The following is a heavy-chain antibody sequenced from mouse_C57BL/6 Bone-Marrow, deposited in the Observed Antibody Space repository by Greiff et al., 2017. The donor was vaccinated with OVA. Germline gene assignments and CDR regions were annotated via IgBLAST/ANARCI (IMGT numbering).Heavy chain of an antibody. Sequence: EVQGVESGGGLVQPGGSLKLSCAASGFTFSDYYMYWVRQTPEKRLEWVAYISTGGGSTYYPDTVKGRFTISRDNAKNTLYLQMSRLKSEDAAVYYCARRRPCWYFDVWGTGTTVTVSS. V-gene: IGHV5-12*01. CDR3: ARRRPCWYFDV. CDR1: GFTFSDYY. CDR2: ISTGGGST. J-gene: IGHJ1*03.